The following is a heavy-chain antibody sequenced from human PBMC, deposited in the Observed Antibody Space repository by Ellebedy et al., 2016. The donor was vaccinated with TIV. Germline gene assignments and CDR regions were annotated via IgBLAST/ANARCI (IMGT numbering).Heavy chain of an antibody. CDR3: ARDYCSGGSCYYYYYGMDV. J-gene: IGHJ6*02. D-gene: IGHD2-15*01. V-gene: IGHV3-30*03. Sequence: GGSLRLXCAASGFTFSSYGMHWVRQAPGKGLEWVAVISYDGSNKYYADSVKGRFTISRDNAKNTLYLQMNSLRAEDTAVYYCARDYCSGGSCYYYYYGMDVWGQGTTVTVSS. CDR2: ISYDGSNK. CDR1: GFTFSSYG.